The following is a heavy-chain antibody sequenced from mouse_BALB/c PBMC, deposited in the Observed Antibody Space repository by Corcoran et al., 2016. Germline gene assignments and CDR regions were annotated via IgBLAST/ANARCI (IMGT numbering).Heavy chain of an antibody. CDR2: IDPANGNT. D-gene: IGHD2-3*01. V-gene: IGHV14-3*02. J-gene: IGHJ3*01. CDR3: ARDGYYPWFAY. CDR1: GFNIKDSY. Sequence: EVQLQQSGAELVKPGASVKVSCTASGFNIKDSYMHWVKQRPEQGLAWSGRIDPANGNTKYDPKFQGKATITADTSSNTAYLQLSSLTSEDTAVYYCARDGYYPWFAYWGQGTLVTVSA.